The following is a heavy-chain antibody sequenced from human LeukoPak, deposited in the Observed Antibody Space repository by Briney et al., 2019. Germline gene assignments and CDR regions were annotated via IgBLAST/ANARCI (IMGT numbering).Heavy chain of an antibody. D-gene: IGHD3-10*01. CDR1: SRSFCGYY. CDR2: INHSGST. J-gene: IGHJ6*03. CDR3: ARGSITMLRGVIIHLYYSYYYMDV. Sequence: SETLSLTCAVYSRSFCGYYWSWIRQPPGKGLEWIGEINHSGSTNYNPSLKSRVTISVDTSKNQFSLKLSSVTAADTAVYYSARGSITMLRGVIIHLYYSYYYMDVWGKGTTVTVSS. V-gene: IGHV4-34*01.